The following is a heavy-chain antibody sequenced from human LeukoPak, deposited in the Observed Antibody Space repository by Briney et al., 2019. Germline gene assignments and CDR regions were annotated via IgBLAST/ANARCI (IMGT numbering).Heavy chain of an antibody. V-gene: IGHV3-23*01. CDR2: ISGSDDST. J-gene: IGHJ4*02. CDR1: AFTFSSYC. CDR3: SRAAMVRGVDYFDY. D-gene: IGHD3-10*01. Sequence: VGSLRLSCGASAFTFSSYCMAWVRQAPGKVLEWVSIISGSDDSTYFADSVKGRFTISRDNSKNTLFLQMNSLRAEETALYHCSRAAMVRGVDYFDYWGQGTLVNVSS.